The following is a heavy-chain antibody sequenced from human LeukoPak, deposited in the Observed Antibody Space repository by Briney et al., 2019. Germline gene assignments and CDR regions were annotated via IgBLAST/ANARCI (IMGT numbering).Heavy chain of an antibody. J-gene: IGHJ6*02. Sequence: ASVKVSCKASGYTFTGYYMHWVRQAPGQGLEWMGWINPNSGGTNYAQKFQGRVTMTRDTSISTAYMELSRLRSDDTAVYYCERAPIVPAAQAYYYVMDVWGQGTTVTVSS. V-gene: IGHV1-2*02. CDR2: INPNSGGT. CDR3: ERAPIVPAAQAYYYVMDV. CDR1: GYTFTGYY. D-gene: IGHD2-2*01.